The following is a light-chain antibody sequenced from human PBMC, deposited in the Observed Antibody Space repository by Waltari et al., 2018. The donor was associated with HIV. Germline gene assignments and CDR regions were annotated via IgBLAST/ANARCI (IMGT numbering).Light chain of an antibody. V-gene: IGLV1-51*01. J-gene: IGLJ3*02. CDR2: DNK. CDR3: GAWDSSLSVWV. Sequence: QSVLTQPPSVSAAPGPKVTIACPGGSSNIAYTYVSLYQQNPGTAPTLLIVDNKKRHSEIPDRCAGYKSGTSATRGITGLQTGDEADYYCGAWDSSLSVWVFGGGTKLTVL. CDR1: SSNIAYTY.